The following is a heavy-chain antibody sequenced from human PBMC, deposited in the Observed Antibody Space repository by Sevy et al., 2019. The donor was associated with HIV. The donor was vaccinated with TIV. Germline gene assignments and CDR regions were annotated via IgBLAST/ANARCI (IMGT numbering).Heavy chain of an antibody. J-gene: IGHJ6*02. CDR2: ISYDGSNK. CDR3: ARDTGSRDSSGYEDYYYYGMDV. CDR1: GFTFSTYA. V-gene: IGHV3-30-3*01. Sequence: GGSLRLSCAASGFTFSTYAMHWVRQAPGKGLEWVAVISYDGSNKYYADSVKGRFTISRDNSKNTLYLQMNSLRAEDTAGYYCARDTGSRDSSGYEDYYYYGMDVWGQGTTVTVSS. D-gene: IGHD3-22*01.